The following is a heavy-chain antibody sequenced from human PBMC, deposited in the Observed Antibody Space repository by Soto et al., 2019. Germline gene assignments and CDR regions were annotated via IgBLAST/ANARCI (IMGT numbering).Heavy chain of an antibody. J-gene: IGHJ6*02. CDR1: GFTFSSSW. V-gene: IGHV3-7*01. D-gene: IGHD2-21*02. CDR2: IKQDGSQK. CDR3: ARDHCGGDCYSNYYGMDV. Sequence: PGGSLRLSCVASGFTFSSSWMTWARQAPGKGLEWVANIKQDGSQKYYVDSVKGRFTISRDNAKNSLYLQMNSLRAEDTAVYYCARDHCGGDCYSNYYGMDVWGQGTTVTVSS.